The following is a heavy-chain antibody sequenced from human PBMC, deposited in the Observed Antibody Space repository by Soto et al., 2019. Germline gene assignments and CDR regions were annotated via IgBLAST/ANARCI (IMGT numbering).Heavy chain of an antibody. CDR1: GGSISSGDYY. CDR2: IYYSEST. D-gene: IGHD6-6*01. Sequence: QVQLQESGPGLVEPSQTLSLTCTVSGGSISSGDYYWSWIRQPPGKGLEWIGYIYYSESTNYNPSIKSRITISVDTSKTQFSLKLSSVTAADTAVYFCTSTLAAPRSFYSYYGLDVWGQGTTVAVSS. V-gene: IGHV4-30-4*01. J-gene: IGHJ6*02. CDR3: TSTLAAPRSFYSYYGLDV.